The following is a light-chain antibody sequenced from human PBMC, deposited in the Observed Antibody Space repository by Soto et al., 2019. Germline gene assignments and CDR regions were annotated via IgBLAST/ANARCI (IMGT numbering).Light chain of an antibody. Sequence: QSALTQPASVSGSPGQSITISCTGTSSDVGGYNYVSWYQQHPGKAPKLMIYEVSNRPSGVSNRFSGSKSGNTASLTVSGLQAEDEADYYCSSYAGSPYFGTGTKVTVL. CDR2: EVS. CDR3: SSYAGSPY. V-gene: IGLV2-14*01. CDR1: SSDVGGYNY. J-gene: IGLJ1*01.